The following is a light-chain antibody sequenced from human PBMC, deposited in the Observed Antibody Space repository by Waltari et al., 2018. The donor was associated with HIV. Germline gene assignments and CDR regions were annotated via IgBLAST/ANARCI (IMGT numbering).Light chain of an antibody. CDR2: RNN. Sequence: QSVLTQPPSASGTPGQRVTIACSGSGSNIGRKYVYWYQHLPGTAPKLLIYRNNQRPSGVPDRFSGSKSGTSASLAISGLRSEDEADYYCAAWDDSLSGVVFGGGTKLTVL. V-gene: IGLV1-47*01. CDR3: AAWDDSLSGVV. J-gene: IGLJ2*01. CDR1: GSNIGRKY.